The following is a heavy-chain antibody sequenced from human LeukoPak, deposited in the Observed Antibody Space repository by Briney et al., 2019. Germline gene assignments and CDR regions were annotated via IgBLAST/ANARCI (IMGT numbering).Heavy chain of an antibody. V-gene: IGHV3-33*01. Sequence: GRSLRLSCEASGFTFSNYGMHWVRQAPGKGLEWVAVIWHDESNRYYADSVKGRFTIFRDNSKNTLYLQMNSLRAEDTAVYYCARERPNSFFFDYWGQGTLVTVSS. CDR1: GFTFSNYG. J-gene: IGHJ4*02. D-gene: IGHD2/OR15-2a*01. CDR3: ARERPNSFFFDY. CDR2: IWHDESNR.